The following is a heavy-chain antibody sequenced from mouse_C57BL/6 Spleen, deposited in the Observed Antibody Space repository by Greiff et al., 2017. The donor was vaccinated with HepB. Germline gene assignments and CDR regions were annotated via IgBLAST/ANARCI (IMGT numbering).Heavy chain of an antibody. CDR3: AIDYYGSSNWYFDV. Sequence: VQLQQSGPELVKPGASVKISCKASGYSFTDYNMNWVKQSNGKSLEWIGVINPNYGTTSYNQKFKGKATLTVDQSSSTAYLQLHSLTSEDSAVYYCAIDYYGSSNWYFDVWGTGTTVTVSS. CDR2: INPNYGTT. V-gene: IGHV1-39*01. J-gene: IGHJ1*03. CDR1: GYSFTDYN. D-gene: IGHD1-1*01.